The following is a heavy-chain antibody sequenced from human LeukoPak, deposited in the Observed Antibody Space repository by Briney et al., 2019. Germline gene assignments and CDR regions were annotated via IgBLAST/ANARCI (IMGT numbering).Heavy chain of an antibody. Sequence: SVKVSCKASGGTFSSYAISWARQAPGQGLEWMGRIIPIFGTANYAQKFQGRVTITTDESTSTAYMELSSLRSEDTAVYYCSFFNHYDSSGYLKRHISDYWGQGTLVTVSS. J-gene: IGHJ4*02. D-gene: IGHD3-22*01. V-gene: IGHV1-69*05. CDR2: IIPIFGTA. CDR1: GGTFSSYA. CDR3: SFFNHYDSSGYLKRHISDY.